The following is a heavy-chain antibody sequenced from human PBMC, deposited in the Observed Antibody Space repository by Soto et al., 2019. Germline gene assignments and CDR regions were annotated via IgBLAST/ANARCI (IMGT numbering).Heavy chain of an antibody. CDR1: GYTFTGYY. J-gene: IGHJ6*02. Sequence: GASVKVFCKASGYTFTGYYMHWVRQAPGQGLEWMGWINPNSGGTNYAQKFQGWVTMTRDTSISTAYMELSRLRSDDTAVYYCARGSIVATKTTVVTGNGDYYYGMDVWGQGTTVTVSS. CDR3: ARGSIVATKTTVVTGNGDYYYGMDV. D-gene: IGHD5-12*01. CDR2: INPNSGGT. V-gene: IGHV1-2*04.